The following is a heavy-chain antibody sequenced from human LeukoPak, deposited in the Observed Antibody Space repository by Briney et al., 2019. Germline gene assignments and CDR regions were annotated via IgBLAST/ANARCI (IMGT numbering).Heavy chain of an antibody. CDR2: IIPIFGTA. CDR3: ARGGDGYNLGWFDY. CDR1: GGTFSSYA. V-gene: IGHV1-69*05. J-gene: IGHJ4*02. D-gene: IGHD5-24*01. Sequence: SVKVSCKASGGTFSSYAISWVRQAPGQRLEWMGRIIPIFGTANYAQKFQGRVTITTDESTSTAYMELSSLRSEDTAVYYCARGGDGYNLGWFDYWGQGTLVTVSS.